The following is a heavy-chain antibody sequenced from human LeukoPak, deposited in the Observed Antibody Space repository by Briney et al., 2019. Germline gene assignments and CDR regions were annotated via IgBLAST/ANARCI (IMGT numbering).Heavy chain of an antibody. D-gene: IGHD1-7*01. CDR3: ANVRNYAFNI. Sequence: GGSLRLSCAASGFTFSSYWMSWVRQAPGKGLEWVSAISGSGGSTYYADSVKGRFTISRDNSKNTLYLQIHSLRAEDTALYYCANVRNYAFNIWGQGTMVTVSS. CDR1: GFTFSSYW. V-gene: IGHV3-23*01. J-gene: IGHJ3*02. CDR2: ISGSGGST.